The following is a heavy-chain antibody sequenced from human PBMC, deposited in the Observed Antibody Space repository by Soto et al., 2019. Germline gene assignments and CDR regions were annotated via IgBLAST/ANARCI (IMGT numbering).Heavy chain of an antibody. CDR1: GYSFTNYW. J-gene: IGHJ4*02. CDR2: VNPADSDT. CDR3: VRPDSTGYYTH. D-gene: IGHD3-3*01. Sequence: GESLKISCKGSGYSFTNYWIGWVRQMPGKGLEWMGIVNPADSDTRYSPSFQGQVTVSVDKSISTAYLQRGSLKASDTAMYYCVRPDSTGYYTHWGQGTPVTVSS. V-gene: IGHV5-51*01.